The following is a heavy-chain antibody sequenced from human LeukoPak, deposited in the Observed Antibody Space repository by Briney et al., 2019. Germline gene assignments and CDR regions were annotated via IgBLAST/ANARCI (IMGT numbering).Heavy chain of an antibody. D-gene: IGHD2-15*01. CDR2: ISGHGGST. CDR1: GFTFNGYA. Sequence: PGGSLRLSCAASGFTFNGYAMSWVRQAPGKGLEWVSAISGHGGSTYYADSVKGHFTISRDNSKSTLYLQMNSLRVEDTAVYYCAKSIVVVVAAGDAFDMWGQGTMVTVSS. V-gene: IGHV3-23*01. CDR3: AKSIVVVVAAGDAFDM. J-gene: IGHJ3*02.